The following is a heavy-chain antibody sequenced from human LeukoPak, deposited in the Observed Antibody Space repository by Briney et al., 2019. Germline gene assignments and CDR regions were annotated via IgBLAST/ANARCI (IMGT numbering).Heavy chain of an antibody. V-gene: IGHV4-34*01. CDR1: GGSISGYY. J-gene: IGHJ6*03. CDR3: ARKTRIMITFGGVINYYYYMDV. D-gene: IGHD3-16*02. CDR2: INHSGST. Sequence: PSETLSLTCTVSGGSISGYYWSWIRQPPGKGLEWIGEINHSGSTNYNPSLKSRVTISVDTSKNQFSLKLSSVTAADTAVYYCARKTRIMITFGGVINYYYYMDVWGKGTTVTVSS.